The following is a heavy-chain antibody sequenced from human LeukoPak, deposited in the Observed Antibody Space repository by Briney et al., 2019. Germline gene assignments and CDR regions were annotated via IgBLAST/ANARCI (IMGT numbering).Heavy chain of an antibody. Sequence: ASVKVSCKASGGTFSSYAISWVRQAPGQGLEWMGGIIPIFGTANYAQKFQGRVTITADESTSTAYMELSSLRSEDTAVYYCAGCSGGSCYPNWFDPWGQGTLVTVSS. J-gene: IGHJ5*02. V-gene: IGHV1-69*13. CDR1: GGTFSSYA. CDR3: AGCSGGSCYPNWFDP. D-gene: IGHD2-15*01. CDR2: IIPIFGTA.